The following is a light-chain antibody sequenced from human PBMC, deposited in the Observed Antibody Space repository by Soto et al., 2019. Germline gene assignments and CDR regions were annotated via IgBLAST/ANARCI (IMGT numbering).Light chain of an antibody. CDR2: KAS. Sequence: DIQMPQSPSTLSASVGDRVIITGRASQRIDYWLAWYQQKPVKAPKLLIQKASSLESGAPSRFSGSGSGTELTLTISLLQPDEFATYYCQQYRRYSTFGQGTKVET. CDR3: QQYRRYST. V-gene: IGKV1-5*03. J-gene: IGKJ1*01. CDR1: QRIDYW.